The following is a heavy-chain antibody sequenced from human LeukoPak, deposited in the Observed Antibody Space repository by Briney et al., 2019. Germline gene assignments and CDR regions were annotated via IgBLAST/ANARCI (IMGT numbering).Heavy chain of an antibody. D-gene: IGHD3-16*01. CDR1: GYSFTSCW. V-gene: IGHV5-51*01. CDR3: PRLRGPGLQRYFDY. Sequence: GGSLEISCKGSGYSFTSCWCGGVRRMPGKGLVGRGVIIPGDSDTRYSPSFEGQVTISADKSISTAYLQWSSQKASDTAMYYCPRLRGPGLQRYFDYWGQGTLATVS. J-gene: IGHJ4*02. CDR2: IIPGDSDT.